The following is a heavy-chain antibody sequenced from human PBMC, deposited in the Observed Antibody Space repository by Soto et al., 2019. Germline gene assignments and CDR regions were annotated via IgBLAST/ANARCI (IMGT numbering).Heavy chain of an antibody. CDR3: AQTPGRTCWDRFDS. Sequence: EVQLVESGGGLVQPGTSLRLSCAASGFSFDDSGMHWVRQTPGKGLEWVSGIHWNSAITDYADSVRGRFTISRDNGRDSLYLQMASLRAEDTASYHCAQTPGRTCWDRFDSWGQGTLVTVSS. CDR1: GFSFDDSG. V-gene: IGHV3-9*01. CDR2: IHWNSAIT. J-gene: IGHJ4*02. D-gene: IGHD3-10*01.